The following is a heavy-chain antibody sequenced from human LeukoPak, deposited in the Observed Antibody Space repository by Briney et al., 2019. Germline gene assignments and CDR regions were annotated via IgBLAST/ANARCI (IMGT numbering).Heavy chain of an antibody. D-gene: IGHD6-13*01. Sequence: GGSLRLSCAASGFTFSSYAMSWVRQAPGKGLEWVSAISGSGGSTYYADSVEGRFTISRDNSKNTLYLQMNSLRAEDTAVYYCAKESGSSSWGYYYYGMDVWGQGTTVTVSS. V-gene: IGHV3-23*01. CDR2: ISGSGGST. CDR3: AKESGSSSWGYYYYGMDV. J-gene: IGHJ6*02. CDR1: GFTFSSYA.